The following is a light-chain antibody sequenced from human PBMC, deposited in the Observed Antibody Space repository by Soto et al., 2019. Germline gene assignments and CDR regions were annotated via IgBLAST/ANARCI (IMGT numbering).Light chain of an antibody. J-gene: IGLJ3*02. CDR2: EGG. Sequence: QSALTQPASGSGSPGQSIIMSFTGSNSDVGSYDLVSWYEQHPGKAPKVIIYEGGKRPSRVSDRFSVSKCGNTASLTISGLQADDEPDYHCCAYAGRTTWVFGGGTQLTVL. V-gene: IGLV2-23*01. CDR1: NSDVGSYDL. CDR3: CAYAGRTTWV.